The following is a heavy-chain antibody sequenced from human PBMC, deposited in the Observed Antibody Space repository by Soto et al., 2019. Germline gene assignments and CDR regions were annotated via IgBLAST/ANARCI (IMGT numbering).Heavy chain of an antibody. CDR1: GFTFSSYA. D-gene: IGHD2-2*02. J-gene: IGHJ4*02. Sequence: QTGGSLRLSCAASGFTFSSYAMSWVRQAPGKGLEWVSAISGSGGSTYYADSVKGRFTISRDNSKNTLYLQMNSLRAEDTAVYYCAKMGGFDIVVVPAAIGPFDYWGQGTLVTVSS. CDR3: AKMGGFDIVVVPAAIGPFDY. V-gene: IGHV3-23*01. CDR2: ISGSGGST.